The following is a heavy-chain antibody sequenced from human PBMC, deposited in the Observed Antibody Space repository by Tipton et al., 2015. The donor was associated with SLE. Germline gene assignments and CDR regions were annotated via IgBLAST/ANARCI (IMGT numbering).Heavy chain of an antibody. J-gene: IGHJ4*02. V-gene: IGHV4-4*07. CDR3: ARSDDYYDSSAPFDY. CDR2: IYYSGST. Sequence: TLSLTCTVSGGSISSYYWSWIRQPAGKGLEWIGRIYYSGSTNYNPSLKSRVTISVDTSKNQFSLKLSSVTAADTAVYYCARSDDYYDSSAPFDYWGQGTLVTVSS. D-gene: IGHD3-22*01. CDR1: GGSISSYY.